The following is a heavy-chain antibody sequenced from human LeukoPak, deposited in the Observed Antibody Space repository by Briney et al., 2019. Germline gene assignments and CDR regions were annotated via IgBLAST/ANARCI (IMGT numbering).Heavy chain of an antibody. CDR1: GGSINSHY. CDR3: GRRDTGWNYFYY. V-gene: IGHV4-59*08. D-gene: IGHD6-19*01. Sequence: SETLSLTCAVSGGSINSHYWGWIRQPPGKGLQWIGDIYYTGKNNYNPSLKSRVTISLDTSKDHLSLNLTSVVAADTAIYYCGRRDTGWNYFYYWGQGILVTVSS. J-gene: IGHJ4*02. CDR2: IYYTGKN.